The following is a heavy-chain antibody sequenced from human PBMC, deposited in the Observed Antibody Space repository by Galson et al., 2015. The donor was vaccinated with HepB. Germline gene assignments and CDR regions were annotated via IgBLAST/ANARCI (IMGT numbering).Heavy chain of an antibody. CDR1: GYTFTSYA. Sequence: VKVSCKASGYTFTSYAMNWVRQAPGQGLEWMGWINTNTGNPTYAQGFTGRFVFSLDTSVSTAYLQISSLKAEDTAVYYCARVESNQGVVTANYYYYYMDVWGKGTTVTVSS. D-gene: IGHD3-3*01. J-gene: IGHJ6*03. CDR2: INTNTGNP. V-gene: IGHV7-4-1*02. CDR3: ARVESNQGVVTANYYYYYMDV.